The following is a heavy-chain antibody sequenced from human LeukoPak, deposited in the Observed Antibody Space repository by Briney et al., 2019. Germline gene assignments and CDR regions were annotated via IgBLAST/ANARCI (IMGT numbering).Heavy chain of an antibody. CDR2: ISGSGDST. Sequence: PGGSLRLSCAASGFAFASYAMSWARQAPGKGLEWVSTISGSGDSTYYTDSVKGRFTISRDNSKNTPYLQMNSLRAEDTAIYYCAKVRSSGWKHFDYWGQGTLVTVSS. CDR3: AKVRSSGWKHFDY. CDR1: GFAFASYA. V-gene: IGHV3-23*01. J-gene: IGHJ4*02. D-gene: IGHD6-19*01.